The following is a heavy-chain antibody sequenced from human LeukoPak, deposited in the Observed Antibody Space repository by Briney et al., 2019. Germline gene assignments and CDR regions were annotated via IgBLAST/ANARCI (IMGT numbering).Heavy chain of an antibody. D-gene: IGHD3-10*01. CDR2: IWYDGSNK. J-gene: IGHJ4*02. Sequence: GGSLRLSCAASGFTSSSYGMHWVRQAPGKGLEWVAVIWYDGSNKYYADSVKGRFTISRDNSKNTLYLQMNSLRAEDTAVYYCARDRYSGEGFDYWGQGTLVTVSS. V-gene: IGHV3-33*01. CDR1: GFTSSSYG. CDR3: ARDRYSGEGFDY.